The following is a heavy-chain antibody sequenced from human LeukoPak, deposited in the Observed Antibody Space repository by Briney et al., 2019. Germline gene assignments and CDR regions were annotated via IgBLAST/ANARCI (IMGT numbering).Heavy chain of an antibody. V-gene: IGHV3-7*01. CDR1: GFTFSSYW. CDR3: ARDHDSGSYYTSAFDI. J-gene: IGHJ3*02. D-gene: IGHD1-26*01. CDR2: IKQDGSEK. Sequence: HPGGSLRLSCAASGFTFSSYWMSWVRQAPGKGLEWVANIKQDGSEKYYVDSVKGRFTISRDNAKNSLYLQTNSLRAEDTAVYYCARDHDSGSYYTSAFDIWGQGTMVTVSS.